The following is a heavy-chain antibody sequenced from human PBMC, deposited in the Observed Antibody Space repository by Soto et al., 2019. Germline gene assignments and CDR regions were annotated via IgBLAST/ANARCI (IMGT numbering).Heavy chain of an antibody. V-gene: IGHV1-69*12. CDR3: ASHYDSSGYYYRGLDY. CDR2: IIPIFGTA. D-gene: IGHD3-22*01. J-gene: IGHJ4*02. CDR1: GGTFSSYA. Sequence: QVQLVQSGAEVKKPGSSVKVSCKASGGTFSSYAISWVRQAPGQGLEWMGGIIPIFGTADYAQKFQGRVTIPADESTSVGTMELRSLRSEATAVYYCASHYDSSGYYYRGLDYWGQGTLVTVSS.